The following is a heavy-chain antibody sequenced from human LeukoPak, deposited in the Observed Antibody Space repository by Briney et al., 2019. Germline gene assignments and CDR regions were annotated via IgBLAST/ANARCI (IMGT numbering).Heavy chain of an antibody. CDR1: GFTVSSNY. V-gene: IGHV3-66*01. CDR2: IYSGGST. Sequence: PGGSLRLSCAASGFTVSSNYMSWVRQAPGKGLEWVSVIYSGGSTYYAESVKGRFTISRDNSKNTLYLQMNSLRAEDTAVYYCARDRSGYFQNWGQGTLVTVSS. D-gene: IGHD3-3*01. J-gene: IGHJ1*01. CDR3: ARDRSGYFQN.